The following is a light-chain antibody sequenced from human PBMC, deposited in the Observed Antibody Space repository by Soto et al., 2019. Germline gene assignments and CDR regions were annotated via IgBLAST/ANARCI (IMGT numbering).Light chain of an antibody. J-gene: IGKJ1*01. Sequence: EIVMTQSPATLSVSPGERATLSCRASQSVSNNLAWYQQKPGQAPRLLIFGASTRATDIPVRFSGIWSGRQVTLTISSLQSEDFAVYFCHQYNDGPGGTFGQGTKVGIK. CDR1: QSVSNN. CDR3: HQYNDGPGGT. CDR2: GAS. V-gene: IGKV3-15*01.